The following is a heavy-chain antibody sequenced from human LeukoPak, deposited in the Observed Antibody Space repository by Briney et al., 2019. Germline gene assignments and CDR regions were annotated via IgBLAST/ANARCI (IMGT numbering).Heavy chain of an antibody. V-gene: IGHV4-61*10. J-gene: IGHJ4*02. Sequence: SETLSLTCTISGGSISSGSYSRNWIRQPAGKGLEWIGYIYYSGSTNYNPSLKSRVTISVDTSKNQFSLKLSSVTAADTAVYYCARFSSSSYYFDYWGQGTLVTVSS. D-gene: IGHD6-13*01. CDR1: GGSISSGSYS. CDR3: ARFSSSSYYFDY. CDR2: IYYSGST.